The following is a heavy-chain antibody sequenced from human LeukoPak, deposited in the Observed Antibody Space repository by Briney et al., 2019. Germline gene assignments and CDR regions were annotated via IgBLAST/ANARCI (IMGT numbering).Heavy chain of an antibody. D-gene: IGHD3-22*01. Sequence: PGGSLRLSCAASGFTFSNAWMSWVRQAPGKGLEWVGRIKSKTDGGTTDYAAPVKGRFTISRDDSKNTLYLQMNSLKTEDTAVYYCTLDYYDSSGDTYYFDYWGQGTLVTVSS. V-gene: IGHV3-15*01. J-gene: IGHJ4*02. CDR3: TLDYYDSSGDTYYFDY. CDR1: GFTFSNAW. CDR2: IKSKTDGGTT.